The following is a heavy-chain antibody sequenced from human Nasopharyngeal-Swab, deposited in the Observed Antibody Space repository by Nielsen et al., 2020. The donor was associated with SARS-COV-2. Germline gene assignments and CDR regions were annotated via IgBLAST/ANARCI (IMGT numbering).Heavy chain of an antibody. J-gene: IGHJ6*03. CDR1: GFTFSSYS. CDR3: ATKVVPAAEYYYYYYMDV. Sequence: GGSLRLSCAASGFTFSSYSVNWVRQAPGKGLEWVSYISSSSSTIYYADSVKGRFTISRDNAKNSLYLQMNSLRAEDTAVYYCATKVVPAAEYYYYYYMDVWGKGTTVTVSS. V-gene: IGHV3-48*01. D-gene: IGHD2-2*01. CDR2: ISSSSSTI.